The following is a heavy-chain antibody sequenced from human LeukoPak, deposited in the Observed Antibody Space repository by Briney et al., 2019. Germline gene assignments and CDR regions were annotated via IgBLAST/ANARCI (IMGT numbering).Heavy chain of an antibody. J-gene: IGHJ4*02. Sequence: GGSLRLSCTVSGFTFSSFAMSWVRQAPGKGLEWASTITGGSGAKYYADSVKGRFTISRDNSKDTLYLQMHSLRAEDTAVYFCAKDTPLTTYTSGWSSNSFDYWGQGTLVAVSS. CDR2: ITGGSGAK. CDR1: GFTFSSFA. V-gene: IGHV3-23*01. CDR3: AKDTPLTTYTSGWSSNSFDY. D-gene: IGHD6-19*01.